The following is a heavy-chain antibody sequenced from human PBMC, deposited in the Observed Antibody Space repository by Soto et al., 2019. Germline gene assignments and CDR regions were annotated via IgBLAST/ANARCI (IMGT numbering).Heavy chain of an antibody. CDR3: ARGGSGWYPFAY. V-gene: IGHV3-23*01. J-gene: IGHJ4*02. D-gene: IGHD6-19*01. CDR2: LSGGGDNT. Sequence: EVQLLESGGGLVQPGGSLRLSCAASGFAFSNYAMSWVRQSPGKGLEWLASLSGGGDNTHYAESVKGRFTISRDDSKSTLFLQIDSLRDGDTAVYYCARGGSGWYPFAYWGQGALVTVSS. CDR1: GFAFSNYA.